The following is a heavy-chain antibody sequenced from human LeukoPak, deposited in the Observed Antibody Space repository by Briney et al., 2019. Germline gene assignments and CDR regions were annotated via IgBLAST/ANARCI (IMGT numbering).Heavy chain of an antibody. D-gene: IGHD3-10*01. CDR3: ARGGYYGSGTFPDY. J-gene: IGHJ4*02. Sequence: ASVKVSCKASGYSFASFGINWVRQAPGQGLEWMGWMSAYNGDTNYAQNLQGRVTMTTDTSTSTAYMDLRSLTSDDTAVYYCARGGYYGSGTFPDYWGQGTLVTVSS. CDR1: GYSFASFG. CDR2: MSAYNGDT. V-gene: IGHV1-18*01.